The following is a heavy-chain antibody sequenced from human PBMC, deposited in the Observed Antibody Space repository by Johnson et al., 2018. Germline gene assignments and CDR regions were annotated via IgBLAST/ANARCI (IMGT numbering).Heavy chain of an antibody. CDR2: IWYDGRDT. J-gene: IGHJ3*02. CDR3: ARETGERTYDI. CDR1: GFTFSSYG. Sequence: QVQLVQSGGGVVQPGRSLRLSCAPSGFTFSSYGMHWVRQAPGKGLEWVAGIWYDGRDTDHADSVKGRFTISRDNSKNILYLQMNSLRGAETAVYYCARETGERTYDIWGQGTTVTVSS. V-gene: IGHV3-33*01. D-gene: IGHD7-27*01.